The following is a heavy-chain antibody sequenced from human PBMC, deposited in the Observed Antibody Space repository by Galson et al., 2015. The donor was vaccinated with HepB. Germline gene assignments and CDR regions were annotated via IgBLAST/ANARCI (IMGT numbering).Heavy chain of an antibody. CDR2: IKWNGGST. J-gene: IGHJ6*02. D-gene: IGHD5-12*01. Sequence: SLRLSCAASGFTFGDYGMSWVRQAPGKGLEWVSGIKWNGGSTGYADSVKGRFTISRDNAKNSLYLQMNSLRAEDTALYYCARDGGILIVAYGMDVWGQGTTVTVSS. V-gene: IGHV3-20*04. CDR3: ARDGGILIVAYGMDV. CDR1: GFTFGDYG.